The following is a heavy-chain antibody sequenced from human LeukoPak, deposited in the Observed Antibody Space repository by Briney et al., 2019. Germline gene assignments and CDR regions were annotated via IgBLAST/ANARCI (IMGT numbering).Heavy chain of an antibody. CDR3: ASIEVFGYYFDY. CDR2: IHYSGST. CDR1: GGSISGYY. Sequence: SETLSLTCTVSGGSISGYYWSWIRQPPGKGLEWIGYIHYSGSTKDNPSLTSRVTISVDTSKDQFSLKLTSVTAADTAVYYCASIEVFGYYFDYWGQGTLVTVSS. V-gene: IGHV4-59*12. D-gene: IGHD3-16*01. J-gene: IGHJ4*02.